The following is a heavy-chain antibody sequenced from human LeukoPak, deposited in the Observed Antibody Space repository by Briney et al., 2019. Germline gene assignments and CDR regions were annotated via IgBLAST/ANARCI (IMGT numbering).Heavy chain of an antibody. Sequence: SVKVSCKASGGTFSSYAISWVRQAPGQGLEWMGGIIPIFGTANYAQKFQGRVTITADESTSTAYMELSSLRSEDTAVYYCARDRRFLEWLLYFDYWGQGTLVTVSS. CDR3: ARDRRFLEWLLYFDY. J-gene: IGHJ4*02. CDR1: GGTFSSYA. D-gene: IGHD3-3*01. V-gene: IGHV1-69*01. CDR2: IIPIFGTA.